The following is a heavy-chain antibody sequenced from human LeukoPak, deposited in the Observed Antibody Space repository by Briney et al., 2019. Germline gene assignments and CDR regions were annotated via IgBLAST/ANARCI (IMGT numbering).Heavy chain of an antibody. D-gene: IGHD6-13*01. J-gene: IGHJ3*02. V-gene: IGHV3-9*03. CDR1: GFPFDDYA. CDR2: ISWNSGSI. CDR3: AKGVISWIAAAGPYDAFDI. Sequence: SLSLSCAASGFPFDDYAMHWVRQAPGKGLGWVSGISWNSGSIGYADSVKGRFTISRDNAKNSLYLQMNSLRAEDMALYYCAKGVISWIAAAGPYDAFDIWGQGTMVTVSS.